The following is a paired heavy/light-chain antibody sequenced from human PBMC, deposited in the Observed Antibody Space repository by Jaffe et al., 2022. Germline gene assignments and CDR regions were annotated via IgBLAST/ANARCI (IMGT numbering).Heavy chain of an antibody. V-gene: IGHV3-73*02. CDR3: TGPPHDHRDYLDF. J-gene: IGHJ4*02. Sequence: VQLVQSGGGLVQPGGSLKLSCAASGFSFSASAVYWVRQTSAKGLEWVGRIRTKEYNYATDYSVSVKGRFIMSRDDSKNTAYLQMNRLKVEDTAIYYCTGPPHDHRDYLDFWGQGSLVTVSS. CDR2: IRTKEYNYAT. CDR1: GFSFSASA. D-gene: IGHD3-16*01.
Light chain of an antibody. CDR3: QQADSLPPT. V-gene: IGKV1D-12*01. CDR1: QDINNG. Sequence: DIQMTQSPSSLSASIGDRVTITCRASQDINNGLAWHQQKPGRAPKFLMFDASKLGSGVPSRFSGSGHGTEFTLTINGLQPEDFATYYCQQADSLPPTFGGGTRVDIK. J-gene: IGKJ4*01. CDR2: DAS.